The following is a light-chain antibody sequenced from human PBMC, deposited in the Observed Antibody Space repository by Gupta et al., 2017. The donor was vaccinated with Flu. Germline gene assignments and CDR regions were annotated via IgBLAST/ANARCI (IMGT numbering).Light chain of an antibody. J-gene: IGKJ4*01. CDR2: GAS. V-gene: IGKV3-20*01. CDR3: QQYGSSPFT. Sequence: EIVLTQSPGTLSLSPGERATLSCRASQSVSSSYLAWYQQKPGQAPRLLIYGASSRATGIPDRFSGSGSGTXFTLTIXRLEPEDFAVYYCQQYGSSPFTFGXGTKVEIK. CDR1: QSVSSSY.